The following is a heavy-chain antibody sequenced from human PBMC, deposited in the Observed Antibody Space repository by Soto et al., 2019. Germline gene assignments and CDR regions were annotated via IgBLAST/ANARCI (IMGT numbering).Heavy chain of an antibody. D-gene: IGHD6-13*01. V-gene: IGHV4-59*01. CDR3: ARVPTSSGWFHYYGMDV. CDR1: GCSISSFY. J-gene: IGHJ6*02. Sequence: SETLSLTCHVSGCSISSFYWSWIRQPPGKGLEWIVSISSSGSTNYNPSLESRVTVSVDRSKNQLSLKLRSVTAADTAVYHCARVPTSSGWFHYYGMDVWGQGTTVTVSS. CDR2: ISSSGST.